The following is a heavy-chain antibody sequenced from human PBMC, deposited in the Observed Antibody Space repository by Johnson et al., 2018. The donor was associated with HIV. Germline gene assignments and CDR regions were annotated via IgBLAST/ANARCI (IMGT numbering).Heavy chain of an antibody. J-gene: IGHJ3*02. Sequence: VQLVESGGGLAQPGGSLRLSCAASGFSFSSYWMTWVRQAPGKGLEWVANINQDGRDRYYVASVKGRFNISRDNSKNTLYLQMNSLRAEDTAVYYCARELPSYDILTGPGAFDIWGQGTMVTVSS. CDR3: ARELPSYDILTGPGAFDI. CDR1: GFSFSSYW. CDR2: INQDGRDR. D-gene: IGHD3-9*01. V-gene: IGHV3-7*01.